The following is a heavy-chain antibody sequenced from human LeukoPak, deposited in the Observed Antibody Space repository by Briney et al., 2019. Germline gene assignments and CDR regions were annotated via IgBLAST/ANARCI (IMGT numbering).Heavy chain of an antibody. CDR1: GYSFTSNW. D-gene: IGHD1-7*01. J-gene: IGHJ4*02. V-gene: IGHV5-51*01. Sequence: PGESLKISCKGSGYSFTSNWIGWVRKMPGKGLEWMGIIYPGDSDTRYSPSFQGQVTISADKSIGTAYLQWRSLKASDTAIYYCARLELPAYFDYWGQGTLVTVSS. CDR2: IYPGDSDT. CDR3: ARLELPAYFDY.